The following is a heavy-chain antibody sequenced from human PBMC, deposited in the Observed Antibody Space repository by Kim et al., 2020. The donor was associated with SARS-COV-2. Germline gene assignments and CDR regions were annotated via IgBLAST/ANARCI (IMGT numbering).Heavy chain of an antibody. D-gene: IGHD6-19*01. CDR3: ARQVPGADRRFDY. CDR2: IHASGRT. V-gene: IGHV4-4*07. J-gene: IGHJ4*02. CDR1: GGSFSSYH. Sequence: SETLSLICTVSGGSFSSYHWSWIRQSAGKGLEWIGRIHASGRTNYNPSLKSRLTMSVDTSKHQMSLKLSSVTAADTAMYYCARQVPGADRRFDYWGQGILVTVSP.